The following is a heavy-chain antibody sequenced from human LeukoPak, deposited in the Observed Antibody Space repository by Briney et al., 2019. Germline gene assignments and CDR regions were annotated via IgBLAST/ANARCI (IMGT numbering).Heavy chain of an antibody. CDR2: IYHSGST. Sequence: SETLSLTCAVSGYSISSGYYWGWIRQPPGKGLEWIGSIYHSGSTYYNPSLKSRVTISVDTSKNQFSLKLSSVTAADTAAYYCASSPSRDNWFDPWGQGTLVTVSS. CDR1: GYSISSGYY. CDR3: ASSPSRDNWFDP. J-gene: IGHJ5*02. D-gene: IGHD2-2*01. V-gene: IGHV4-38-2*01.